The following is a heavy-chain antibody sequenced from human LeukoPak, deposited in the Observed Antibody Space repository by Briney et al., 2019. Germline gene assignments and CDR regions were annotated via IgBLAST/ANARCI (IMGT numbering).Heavy chain of an antibody. J-gene: IGHJ5*02. CDR2: INSDGSST. CDR1: GFSFTSYW. D-gene: IGHD5-12*01. CDR3: ARAKYSGYDLSFDP. V-gene: IGHV3-74*01. Sequence: GGSLRLSCAASGFSFTSYWMHWVRQAPGKGLVWVSHINSDGSSTNYADSVKGRFTISRDNAKNTLYLQMNSLRAEDTAVYYCARAKYSGYDLSFDPWGQGTLVTDSS.